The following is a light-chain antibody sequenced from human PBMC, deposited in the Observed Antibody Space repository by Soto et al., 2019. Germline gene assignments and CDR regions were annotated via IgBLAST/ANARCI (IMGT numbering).Light chain of an antibody. CDR2: NNN. J-gene: IGLJ3*02. V-gene: IGLV1-44*01. CDR1: RSNIGNNA. Sequence: QSVLTQPPSASGTHGQRVTISCSGSRSNIGNNAVSWYQQFPGTAPKLLIYNNNQRPSGVPVRFSGSKSVTSASLAISGLQSEDEADYYCATWDDSLNARGVFGGGTKLTVL. CDR3: ATWDDSLNARGV.